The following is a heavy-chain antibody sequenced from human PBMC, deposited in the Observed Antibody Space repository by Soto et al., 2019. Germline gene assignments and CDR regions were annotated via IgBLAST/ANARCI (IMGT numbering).Heavy chain of an antibody. D-gene: IGHD3-10*01. J-gene: IGHJ6*02. CDR1: GFTFSSYG. V-gene: IGHV3-30*18. CDR3: AKEVGGSITMVRGVIITSDYYYGMDV. Sequence: PGGSLRLSCAASGFTFSSYGMHWVRQAPGKGLEWVAVISYDGSNKYYADSVKSRFTISRDNSKNTLYLQMNSLRAEDTAVYYCAKEVGGSITMVRGVIITSDYYYGMDVWGQGTTVTVSS. CDR2: ISYDGSNK.